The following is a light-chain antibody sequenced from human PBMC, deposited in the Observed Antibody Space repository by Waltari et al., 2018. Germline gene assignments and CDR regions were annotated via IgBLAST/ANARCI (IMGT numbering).Light chain of an antibody. CDR2: RNS. V-gene: IGLV1-44*01. CDR3: AAWDDSLTGSWV. J-gene: IGLJ3*02. Sequence: QSVLTQPPSASGTPGQRVTISCSGSNSNIGSNTVNWYQHFPGTAPKPLTYRNSRRPSGVPDRFSCSKSGTSASLAISGLQSEDDADYYCAAWDDSLTGSWVFGGGTKLTV. CDR1: NSNIGSNT.